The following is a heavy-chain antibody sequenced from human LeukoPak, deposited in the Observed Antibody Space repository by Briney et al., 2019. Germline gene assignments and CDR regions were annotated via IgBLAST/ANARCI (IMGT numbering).Heavy chain of an antibody. V-gene: IGHV4-39*07. Sequence: SETLSLTSTVSGGSISSSSYYWGWIRQPPGKGLEWIGSIYYSGSTYYNPSLKSRVTISVDTSKNQFSLKLSSVTAADTAVYYCARGGVDFWSGYFLMGQYYFDYWGQGTLVTVSS. D-gene: IGHD3-3*01. CDR2: IYYSGST. CDR3: ARGGVDFWSGYFLMGQYYFDY. J-gene: IGHJ4*02. CDR1: GGSISSSSYY.